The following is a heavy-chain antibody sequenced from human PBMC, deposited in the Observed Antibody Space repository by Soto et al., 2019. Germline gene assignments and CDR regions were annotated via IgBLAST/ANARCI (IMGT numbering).Heavy chain of an antibody. CDR1: GYAFTSYA. Sequence: ASVKVSCKASGYAFTSYAMHWVRQAPGQRLEWMGWINAGNGNTKYSQKFQGRVTITRDTSASTAYMELSSLRSEDTAVYYCARAGGYYYDSSGYYLDYWGQGTLVTVSS. V-gene: IGHV1-3*01. CDR2: INAGNGNT. CDR3: ARAGGYYYDSSGYYLDY. D-gene: IGHD3-22*01. J-gene: IGHJ4*02.